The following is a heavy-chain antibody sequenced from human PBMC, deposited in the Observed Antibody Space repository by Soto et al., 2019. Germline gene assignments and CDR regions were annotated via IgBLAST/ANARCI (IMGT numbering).Heavy chain of an antibody. CDR2: IDESGDS. CDR3: AREGGYVDY. Sequence: NPSETLSLTCTVSGGPIRSSSHYWGWFRQSPGTGLEWIGSIDESGDSYYNPSLKSRVTILVDTSKNQFSLKLMSVTGADSAIYYCAREGGYVDYWGQGTLVTVSS. CDR1: GGPIRSSSHY. V-gene: IGHV4-39*02. D-gene: IGHD1-1*01. J-gene: IGHJ4*02.